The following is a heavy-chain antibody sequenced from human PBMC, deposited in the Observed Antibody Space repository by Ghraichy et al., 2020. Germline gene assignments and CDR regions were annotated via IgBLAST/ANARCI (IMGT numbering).Heavy chain of an antibody. Sequence: GGSLRLSCAASGFTFSSYGMHWVRQAPGKGLEWVAVISYDGSNKYYADSVKGRFTISRDNSKNPLYLQMNSLRAEDTALYYCAKESRGYCSSTSCWFFDYWGQGTLVTVSS. J-gene: IGHJ4*02. CDR2: ISYDGSNK. D-gene: IGHD2-2*01. V-gene: IGHV3-30*18. CDR3: AKESRGYCSSTSCWFFDY. CDR1: GFTFSSYG.